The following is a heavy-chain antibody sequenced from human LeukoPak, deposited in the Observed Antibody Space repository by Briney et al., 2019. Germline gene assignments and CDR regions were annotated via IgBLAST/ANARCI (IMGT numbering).Heavy chain of an antibody. CDR2: IYYSGST. D-gene: IGHD2-15*01. V-gene: IGHV4-59*01. CDR1: GGSISSYY. J-gene: IGHJ5*02. Sequence: SETLSLTCSVSGGSISSYYWSWIRQPPGKGLEWIGYIYYSGSTNYNPSIKSRVTISVDTSKNQFSLKLSSVTAADTAVYYCARENGYCSGGSCTDYNWFDPWGQGTLVTVSS. CDR3: ARENGYCSGGSCTDYNWFDP.